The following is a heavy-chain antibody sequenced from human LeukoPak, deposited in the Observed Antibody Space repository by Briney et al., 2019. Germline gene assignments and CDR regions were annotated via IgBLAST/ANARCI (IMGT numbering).Heavy chain of an antibody. D-gene: IGHD3-22*01. J-gene: IGHJ3*02. CDR1: GGTFSSYA. CDR2: IIPIFGTA. Sequence: GASVKVSCKASGGTFSSYAISWVRQAPGQGLERMGRIIPIFGTANYAQKFQGRVTITTDESTSTAYMELSSLRSEDTAVYYCARAGPSMIVPNAFDIWGQGTMVTVSS. V-gene: IGHV1-69*05. CDR3: ARAGPSMIVPNAFDI.